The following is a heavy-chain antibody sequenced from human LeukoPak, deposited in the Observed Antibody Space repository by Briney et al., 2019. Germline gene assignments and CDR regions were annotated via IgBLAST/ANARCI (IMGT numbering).Heavy chain of an antibody. D-gene: IGHD1-26*01. V-gene: IGHV4-61*02. Sequence: PSETLSLTCTVAGGSISSGSYYWSWIRQPAGKGLEWIGRIYTSGSTNYNPSLKSRVTISVDTSKNQFSLKLSSVTAADTAVYYCASGSYSREDYWGQGTLVTVSS. CDR2: IYTSGST. CDR1: GGSISSGSYY. CDR3: ASGSYSREDY. J-gene: IGHJ4*02.